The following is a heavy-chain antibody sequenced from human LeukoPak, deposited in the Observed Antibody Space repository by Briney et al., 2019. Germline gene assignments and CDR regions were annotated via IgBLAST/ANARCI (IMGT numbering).Heavy chain of an antibody. Sequence: PSETLSLTCTVSGGSISSYYWSWIRQPPGKGLEWIGYIYYSGSTNYNPSLKSRVTISVDTSKNQFSLKLSSVTAADTAVYYCARRDYYCSGSPISDAFDIWGQGTMVTVSS. V-gene: IGHV4-59*08. D-gene: IGHD3-10*01. J-gene: IGHJ3*02. CDR3: ARRDYYCSGSPISDAFDI. CDR1: GGSISSYY. CDR2: IYYSGST.